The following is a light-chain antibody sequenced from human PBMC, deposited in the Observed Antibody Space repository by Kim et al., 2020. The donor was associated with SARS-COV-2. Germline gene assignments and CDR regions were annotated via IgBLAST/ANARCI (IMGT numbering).Light chain of an antibody. V-gene: IGLV3-21*04. Sequence: APGKTARITRGGNNIGSKSVHWYQQKPGQAPVLVIYYDSDRPSGIPERFSGSNSGNTATLTISRVEAGDEADYYCQVWDRSSDLGVFGGGTQLTVL. CDR2: YDS. J-gene: IGLJ3*02. CDR1: NIGSKS. CDR3: QVWDRSSDLGV.